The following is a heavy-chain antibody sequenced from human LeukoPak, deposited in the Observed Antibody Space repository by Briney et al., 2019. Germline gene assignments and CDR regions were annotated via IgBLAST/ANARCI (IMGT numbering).Heavy chain of an antibody. J-gene: IGHJ4*02. CDR2: ISGSGGST. V-gene: IGHV3-23*01. CDR3: AKDGPGYSGYDSFLDY. D-gene: IGHD5-12*01. CDR1: GFTFSSYA. Sequence: GGSLRLSCAASGFTFSSYAMSWVRQAPGKGLEWVSAISGSGGSTYYADSVKGRFTISRDNAKNSLYLQMNSLRAEDTAVYYCAKDGPGYSGYDSFLDYWGQGTLVTVSS.